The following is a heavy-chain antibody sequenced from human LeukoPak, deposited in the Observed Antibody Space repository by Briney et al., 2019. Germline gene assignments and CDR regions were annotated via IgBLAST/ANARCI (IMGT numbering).Heavy chain of an antibody. CDR1: GFTFSTHS. V-gene: IGHV3-48*04. CDR2: ISSGSGTI. J-gene: IGHJ6*04. D-gene: IGHD2-8*01. CDR3: ARDNDGKDV. Sequence: GGSLRLSCAASGFTFSTHSMNWLRQAPGKGLEWVSYISSGSGTIFYADSVQGRFTISRDNAKNSLFLQMNSLRVEDTAVYYCARDNDGKDVWGKGTTVTVSS.